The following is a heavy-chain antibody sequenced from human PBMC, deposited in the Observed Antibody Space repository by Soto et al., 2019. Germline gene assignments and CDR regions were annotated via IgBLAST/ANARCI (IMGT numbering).Heavy chain of an antibody. Sequence: QITLKESGPTLVKPTQTLTLTCTFSGFSLSTSGVGVSWIRQPPGKALEWLALIYWDDDKRYRPSLESRLTITKAPSKTQVVLQMTHMDSVDTATYSCAYLPCSGGSCYWFSFSGMDVWGQGTTVTVSS. CDR2: IYWDDDK. V-gene: IGHV2-5*02. D-gene: IGHD2-15*01. CDR1: GFSLSTSGVG. J-gene: IGHJ6*02. CDR3: AYLPCSGGSCYWFSFSGMDV.